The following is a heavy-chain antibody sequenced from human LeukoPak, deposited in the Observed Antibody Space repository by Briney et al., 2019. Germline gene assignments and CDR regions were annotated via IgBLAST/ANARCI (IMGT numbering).Heavy chain of an antibody. CDR3: AKFYDFWSGSPRGAFDI. D-gene: IGHD3-3*01. CDR1: GFTFSSYA. J-gene: IGHJ3*02. CDR2: ISGSGGST. Sequence: GGSLRLSCAASGFTFSSYAMSWVRQAPGKGLEWVSAISGSGGSTYYADSVKGRFTISRDNSKNTLYLQMNSLRAEDTAVYYCAKFYDFWSGSPRGAFDIWGQGTMVTVSS. V-gene: IGHV3-23*01.